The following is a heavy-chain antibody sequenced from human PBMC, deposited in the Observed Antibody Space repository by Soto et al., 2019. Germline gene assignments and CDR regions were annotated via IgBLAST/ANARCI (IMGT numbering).Heavy chain of an antibody. J-gene: IGHJ6*02. CDR2: VRWNGGII. Sequence: EVQLVESGGGVVPPGRSLRLSCAGSGFSFDAYAIHWGRPAPGKGLEGGSGVRWNGGIIGYADTVKGRFNISRDNATNYMYMKMNRLRAEDTALDDCAKDAGYGSGSSGYYAYGMDVWGQGTPVTVSS. V-gene: IGHV3-9*01. CDR3: AKDAGYGSGSSGYYAYGMDV. CDR1: GFSFDAYA. D-gene: IGHD3-10*01.